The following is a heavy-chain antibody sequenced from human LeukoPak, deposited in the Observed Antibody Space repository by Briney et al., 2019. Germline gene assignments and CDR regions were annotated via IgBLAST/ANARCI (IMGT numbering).Heavy chain of an antibody. D-gene: IGHD5-18*01. CDR1: GYTFTGYY. V-gene: IGHV1-2*06. J-gene: IGHJ4*02. CDR3: ARVPAPARYSYDSIDY. Sequence: ASVKVSCKASGYTFTGYYMHWVRQAPGQGLEWMGRINPNSGGTNYAQKFQGRVTMTRDTSISTAYMELSRLGSDDTAVYYCARVPAPARYSYDSIDYWGQGTLVTVSS. CDR2: INPNSGGT.